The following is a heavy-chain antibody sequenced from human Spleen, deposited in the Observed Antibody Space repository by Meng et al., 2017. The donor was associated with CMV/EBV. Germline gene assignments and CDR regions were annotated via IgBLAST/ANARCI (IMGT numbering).Heavy chain of an antibody. CDR1: GGSISSGGYC. V-gene: IGHV4-31*03. CDR2: IYHSGST. Sequence: CTVSGGSISSGGYCWSRIRQHPGKGLEWIGYIYHSGSTYYNPSLRSRVTISVDTSKNQFSLKLSSVTAADTAVYYCASQTINSYFDYWGQGALVTVSS. J-gene: IGHJ4*02. D-gene: IGHD4-23*01. CDR3: ASQTINSYFDY.